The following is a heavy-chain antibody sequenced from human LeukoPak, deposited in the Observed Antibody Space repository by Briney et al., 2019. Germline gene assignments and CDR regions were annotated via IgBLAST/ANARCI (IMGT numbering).Heavy chain of an antibody. D-gene: IGHD6-19*01. V-gene: IGHV3-73*01. CDR2: IRSKANSYAT. CDR1: GFTFSGSA. CDR3: TRHGYSSH. Sequence: PGGSPRLSCTASGFTFSGSAMHWVRQASGKGLEWVGRIRSKANSYATAYAASVKGRFTISRDDSKNTAYLQMNSLKTEDTAVYYCTRHGYSSHWGQGTLVTVSS. J-gene: IGHJ4*02.